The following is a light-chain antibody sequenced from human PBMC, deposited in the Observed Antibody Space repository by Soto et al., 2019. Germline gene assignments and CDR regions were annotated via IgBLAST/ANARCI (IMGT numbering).Light chain of an antibody. CDR2: SDN. Sequence: QAVVTQPPSASGTPGQRVTISCSGSSTNIASNTVSWYQQLPGTAPKLLIHSDNQRPSGVPDRFSGSKSGTSASLALSGLQSEDEADYYCAAWDDSLNGFVFGTGTKLTVL. CDR3: AAWDDSLNGFV. J-gene: IGLJ1*01. CDR1: STNIASNT. V-gene: IGLV1-44*01.